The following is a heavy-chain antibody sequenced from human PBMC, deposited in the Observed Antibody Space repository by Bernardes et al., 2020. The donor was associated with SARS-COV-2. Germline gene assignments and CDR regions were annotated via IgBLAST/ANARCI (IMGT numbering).Heavy chain of an antibody. CDR3: ARDLGGQGGMDV. Sequence: GYLSLSGAASGFTFSRYARHWVRQAPGKGLELVALISYDGSNKYYADSVKGRFTISRDNSKNTLYLQMNSLRLEDTAVYYCARDLGGQGGMDVWGQGTTVTVSS. V-gene: IGHV3-30-3*01. D-gene: IGHD2-15*01. J-gene: IGHJ6*02. CDR2: ISYDGSNK. CDR1: GFTFSRYA.